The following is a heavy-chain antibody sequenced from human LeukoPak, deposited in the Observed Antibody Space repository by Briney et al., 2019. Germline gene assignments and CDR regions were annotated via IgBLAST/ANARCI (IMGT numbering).Heavy chain of an antibody. CDR2: IHPSGST. D-gene: IGHD4-17*01. V-gene: IGHV4-34*01. CDR3: TRHPYGDYRFDY. J-gene: IGHJ4*02. CDR1: GGSFSDYY. Sequence: SETLSLTCALYGGSFSDYYWSWIRQPPGKGLEWIGEIHPSGSTSYNPSLKSRVTISLDTSKNQFSLKLISVTAADTAMYYCTRHPYGDYRFDYWGQGTLVTVSS.